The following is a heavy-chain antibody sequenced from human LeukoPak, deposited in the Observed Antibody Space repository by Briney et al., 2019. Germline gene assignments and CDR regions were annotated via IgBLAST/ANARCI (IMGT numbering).Heavy chain of an antibody. Sequence: NTSETLSLTCTVSGGSISSSSYYWGWIRQPPGKGLEWIGSIYYSGSTYYNPSLKSRVTISVDTSKNQFSLKLSSATAADTAVYYCARGWSDYDPRFDPWGQGTLVTVSS. J-gene: IGHJ5*02. CDR1: GGSISSSSYY. V-gene: IGHV4-39*01. CDR2: IYYSGST. D-gene: IGHD3-3*01. CDR3: ARGWSDYDPRFDP.